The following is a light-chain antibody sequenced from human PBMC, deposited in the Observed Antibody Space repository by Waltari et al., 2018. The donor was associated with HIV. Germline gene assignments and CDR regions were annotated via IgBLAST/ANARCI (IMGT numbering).Light chain of an antibody. CDR2: DVT. V-gene: IGLV2-11*01. J-gene: IGLJ2*01. CDR1: SGDVGGYNY. Sequence: QSALTQPRSVSGSPGQPVTISCTGSSGDVGGYNYVSWYHQHPGQAPRLRVYDVTKRPAGGPDRFSGSKAGNTASLTISGLQAEDEADYYCCSYAGSYTLIFGGGTQLTVL. CDR3: CSYAGSYTLI.